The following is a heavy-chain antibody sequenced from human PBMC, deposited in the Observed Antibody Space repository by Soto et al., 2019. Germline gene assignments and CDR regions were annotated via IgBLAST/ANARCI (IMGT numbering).Heavy chain of an antibody. CDR2: ISSSSSYI. V-gene: IGHV3-21*01. D-gene: IGHD3-10*01. CDR1: GVSLRSSS. CDR3: ARDLPSYRSSV. Sequence: SCAAPGVSLRSSSMKSVPQAPGKGLEWVSSISSSSSYIYYADSVKGRFTISRDNAKNSLYLQMNSLRAEDTAVYYCARDLPSYRSSVWGQGTTVTVSS. J-gene: IGHJ6*02.